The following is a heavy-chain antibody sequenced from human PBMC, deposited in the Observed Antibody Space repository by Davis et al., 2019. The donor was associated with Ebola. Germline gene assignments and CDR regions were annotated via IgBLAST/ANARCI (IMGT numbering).Heavy chain of an antibody. CDR2: IKQDGSEK. V-gene: IGHV3-7*01. Sequence: GESLKIPCAASGFTFSSYWMSWVRQAPGQGLEWVANIKQDGSEKYYVDSVKGRFTISRDNAKNSLYLQMNSLRAEDTAVYYCARESSGWGQGTLVTVSS. J-gene: IGHJ4*02. D-gene: IGHD6-19*01. CDR1: GFTFSSYW. CDR3: ARESSG.